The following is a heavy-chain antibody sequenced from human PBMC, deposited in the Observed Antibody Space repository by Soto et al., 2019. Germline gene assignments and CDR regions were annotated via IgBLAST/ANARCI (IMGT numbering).Heavy chain of an antibody. V-gene: IGHV1-69*13. Sequence: SVKVSCKASGGTFSSYAISWVRQAPGQGLEWMGGIIPIFGTANYAQKFQGRVTITADESTSTAYMELSSLRSEDTAVYYCAREFFTVGYFDYWGQGTLVTISS. CDR3: AREFFTVGYFDY. CDR2: IIPIFGTA. D-gene: IGHD4-4*01. J-gene: IGHJ4*02. CDR1: GGTFSSYA.